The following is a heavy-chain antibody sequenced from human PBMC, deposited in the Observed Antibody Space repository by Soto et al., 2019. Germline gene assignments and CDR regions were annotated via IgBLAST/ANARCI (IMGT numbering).Heavy chain of an antibody. CDR1: GGSISSYY. J-gene: IGHJ4*02. Sequence: SSETLSLTCTVSGGSISSYYWSWIRQPPGKGLEWIGYIYYSGSTNYNPSLKSRVTISVDTSKNQFSLKLSSVTAADTAVYYCARRGLPRLGGYYFDYWGQGTLVTV. V-gene: IGHV4-59*08. D-gene: IGHD3-16*01. CDR3: ARRGLPRLGGYYFDY. CDR2: IYYSGST.